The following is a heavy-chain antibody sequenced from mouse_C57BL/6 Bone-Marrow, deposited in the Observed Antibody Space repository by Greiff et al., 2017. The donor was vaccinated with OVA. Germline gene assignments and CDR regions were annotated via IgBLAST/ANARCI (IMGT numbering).Heavy chain of an antibody. D-gene: IGHD2-4*01. J-gene: IGHJ4*01. Sequence: VQLQQSGAELVRPGASVNLSCTASGFNIKDDYMHWVKQRPEQGLEWIGWIDPENGDTEYASKFQGKATITADTSSNTAYLQLSSLTSEDTAVYYCTTLYYDYDEAMDYWGQGTSVTVSS. CDR2: IDPENGDT. V-gene: IGHV14-4*01. CDR3: TTLYYDYDEAMDY. CDR1: GFNIKDDY.